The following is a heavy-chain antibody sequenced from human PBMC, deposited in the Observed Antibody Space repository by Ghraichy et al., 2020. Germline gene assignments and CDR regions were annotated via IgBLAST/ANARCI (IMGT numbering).Heavy chain of an antibody. V-gene: IGHV1-2*02. J-gene: IGHJ6*02. CDR2: INPNSGGT. D-gene: IGHD3-3*01. CDR1: GYTFTGYY. CDR3: ARGRITIFGVVTTSDV. Sequence: ASVKVSCKASGYTFTGYYMHWVRQAPGQGLEWMGWINPNSGGTNYAQKFQGRVTMTRDTSISTAYMELSRLRSDDTAVYYCARGRITIFGVVTTSDVWGQGTTVTVSS.